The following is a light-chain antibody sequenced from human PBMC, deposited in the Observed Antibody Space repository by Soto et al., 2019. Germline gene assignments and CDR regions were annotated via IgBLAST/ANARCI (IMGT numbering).Light chain of an antibody. CDR2: WAS. J-gene: IGKJ2*01. V-gene: IGKV4-1*01. Sequence: DIVMTQSPDSLAVSLGERATINCKSSQSVLYSSDNKNYLAWYQQKPRQPPKLLIYWASTRESGVTDRFSGSGSGTDFTLTSSSLQAEDGAVYYCQQYYTTPYTFGQGTKLEIK. CDR1: QSVLYSSDNKNY. CDR3: QQYYTTPYT.